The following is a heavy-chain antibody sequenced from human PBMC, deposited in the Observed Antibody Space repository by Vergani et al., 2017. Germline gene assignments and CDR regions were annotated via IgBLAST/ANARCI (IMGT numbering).Heavy chain of an antibody. D-gene: IGHD3-10*01. CDR2: IFPRGST. Sequence: QVQLQESGPGLVKPSETLSLTCAVSNYSVKSNFYWAWIRQAPGKGLQWIGSIFPRGSTYYNASLKSRVLISLDTSKNPSALKVNSVTAADAAVYYCAGEIRGMGGFDPWGQGTLVTVSS. CDR3: AGEIRGMGGFDP. CDR1: NYSVKSNFY. J-gene: IGHJ5*02. V-gene: IGHV4-38-2*02.